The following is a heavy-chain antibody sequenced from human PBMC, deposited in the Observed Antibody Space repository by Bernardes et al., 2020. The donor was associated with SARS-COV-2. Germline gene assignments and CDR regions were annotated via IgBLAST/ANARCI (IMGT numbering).Heavy chain of an antibody. D-gene: IGHD3-10*01. V-gene: IGHV3-9*02. CDR2: ICRNSASI. J-gene: IGHJ6*02. Sequence: GGSLRLSCAASGFTSDDYAMHWARQDPGKGLEWVSGICRNSASIVYADSVKGRFTISRDNAKNSLYLQMNNLRAEDTALYYCAKDRYYYGSGSYPPNYYYYGLDVWGQGTTVTVSS. CDR1: GFTSDDYA. CDR3: AKDRYYYGSGSYPPNYYYYGLDV.